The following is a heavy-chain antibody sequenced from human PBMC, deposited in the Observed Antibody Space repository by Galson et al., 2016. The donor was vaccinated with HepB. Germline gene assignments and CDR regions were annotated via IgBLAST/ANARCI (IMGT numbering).Heavy chain of an antibody. D-gene: IGHD6-19*01. CDR3: AGDPLKVDGMRHYYYGMDV. V-gene: IGHV3-21*01. J-gene: IGHJ6*02. CDR1: GFTFNRYT. Sequence: SLRLSCATSGFTFNRYTMNWVRQAPGKGLGWAAYISSSSSYIYYADSVKGRFTISRDNAKKSLYLQMNSLRAEDTAVYYCAGDPLKVDGMRHYYYGMDVWGQGTTVTVSS. CDR2: ISSSSSYI.